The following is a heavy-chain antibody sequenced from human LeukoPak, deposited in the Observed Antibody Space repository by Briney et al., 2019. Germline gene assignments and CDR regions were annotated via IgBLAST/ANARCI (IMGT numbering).Heavy chain of an antibody. CDR1: GYTFTGYY. D-gene: IGHD3-10*01. CDR3: ARVDVTGSGSYFTAFDY. V-gene: IGHV1-2*02. Sequence: ASVKVSCKASGYTFTGYYMHWVRQAPGLGLEWMGWINPNSGGTNYAQKFQGRVTMTRDTSISTAYMELSRLRSDDTAVYYCARVDVTGSGSYFTAFDYWGQGTLVTVSS. CDR2: INPNSGGT. J-gene: IGHJ4*02.